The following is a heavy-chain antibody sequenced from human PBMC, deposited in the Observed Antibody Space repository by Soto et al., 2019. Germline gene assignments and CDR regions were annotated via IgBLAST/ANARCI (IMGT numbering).Heavy chain of an antibody. CDR3: ARDGVGHTTFFGYFDY. J-gene: IGHJ4*02. CDR2: IRYDGSNI. D-gene: IGHD1-26*01. CDR1: GFTFSGLG. V-gene: IGHV3-33*01. Sequence: QVQLGESGGGVVQPGRSLRLSCAASGFTFSGLGMHWVRQAPGKGLEXVAVIRYDGSNIYYADAVKGRFTISRDNSKDTLYLQMNSLRADYTAVYYCARDGVGHTTFFGYFDYWGQGTLVTVSS.